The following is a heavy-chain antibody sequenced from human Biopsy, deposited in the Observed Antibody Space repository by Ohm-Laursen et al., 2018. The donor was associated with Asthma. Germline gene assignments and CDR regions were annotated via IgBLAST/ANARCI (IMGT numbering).Heavy chain of an antibody. Sequence: SLRLSCAASGFNFHNYGMNWVRRAPGKGLEWVAQILFDGRKINYPDSVKGRFTISRDNSKNMVYLQMNSLRPEDTAVYYCAKDRVAGRSYYFDYWGQGSLVSVPS. J-gene: IGHJ4*02. CDR1: GFNFHNYG. CDR2: ILFDGRKI. V-gene: IGHV3-30*18. CDR3: AKDRVAGRSYYFDY. D-gene: IGHD6-13*01.